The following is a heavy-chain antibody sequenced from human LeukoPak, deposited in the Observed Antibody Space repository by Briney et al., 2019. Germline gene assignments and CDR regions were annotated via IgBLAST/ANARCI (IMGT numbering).Heavy chain of an antibody. CDR3: ARTYYYDSSGYFGY. CDR1: GFTFSSYA. D-gene: IGHD3-22*01. CDR2: ISYDGSNK. J-gene: IGHJ4*02. Sequence: GRSLRLSCAASGFTFSSYAMHWVRQAPGKGLEWEAVISYDGSNKYYADSVKGRFTISRDNSKNTLYLQMNSLRAEDTAVYYCARTYYYDSSGYFGYWGQGTLVTVSS. V-gene: IGHV3-30-3*01.